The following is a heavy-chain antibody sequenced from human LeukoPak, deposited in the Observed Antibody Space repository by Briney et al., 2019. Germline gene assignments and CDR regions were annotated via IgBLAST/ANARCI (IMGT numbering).Heavy chain of an antibody. CDR3: ARVAYSGYDYRGYFDY. D-gene: IGHD5-12*01. J-gene: IGHJ4*02. CDR1: GGSFSSSPYY. Sequence: SETLSLTCTVSGGSFSSSPYYWAWIRQPPGKGLEWIGSIDYSGGSYYSPSLKSRVTMSVDTSKNQFSLKLSSVTAADTAVFYCARVAYSGYDYRGYFDYWGQGTLVTVSS. V-gene: IGHV4-39*07. CDR2: IDYSGGS.